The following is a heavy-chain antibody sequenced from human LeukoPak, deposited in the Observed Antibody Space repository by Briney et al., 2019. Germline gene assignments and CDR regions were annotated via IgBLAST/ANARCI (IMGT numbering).Heavy chain of an antibody. CDR1: GSMRNHF. V-gene: IGHV4-59*11. D-gene: IGHD6-6*01. J-gene: IGHJ4*02. Sequence: SETLSLPCTVFGSMRNHFWRWIRQPPGKGLEWIGYIYDSGATDYHPSLKSRVTMSVETSANQFSLKLSSVTTADTAVYYCATRPAGNTWAAICYCWSRGTLDTVSS. CDR3: ATRPAGNTWAAICYC. CDR2: IYDSGAT.